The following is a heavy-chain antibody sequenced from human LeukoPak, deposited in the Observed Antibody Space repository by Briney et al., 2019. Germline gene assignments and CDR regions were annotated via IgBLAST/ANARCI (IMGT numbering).Heavy chain of an antibody. V-gene: IGHV4-59*12. D-gene: IGHD3-22*01. CDR1: GGSISSYY. CDR2: IYYSGST. J-gene: IGHJ4*02. CDR3: ARDTATYYYDSSGYPPIH. Sequence: SETLSLTCTVSGGSISSYYWSWIRQPPGKGLEWIGYIYYSGSTNYNPSLKSRVTISVDTSKNQFSLKLSSVTAADTAVYYCARDTATYYYDSSGYPPIHWGQGTLVTVSS.